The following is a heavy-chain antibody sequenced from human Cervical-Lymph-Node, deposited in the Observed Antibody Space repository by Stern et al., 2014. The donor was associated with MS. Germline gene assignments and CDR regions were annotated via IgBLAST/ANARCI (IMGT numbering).Heavy chain of an antibody. CDR2: IYHTGNT. Sequence: QLQLQESGSGLVKTSQNLSLTCTVSGGSISSGGYCWSWIRQPPGKDLEWIGYIYHTGNTYYNPSLKTRVTMSLDTSQNQFSLRLSSVTAADTAIYYCARQRRYNNNGDWFDPWGQGTLVIVSS. D-gene: IGHD1-14*01. V-gene: IGHV4-30-2*01. J-gene: IGHJ5*02. CDR1: GGSISSGGYC. CDR3: ARQRRYNNNGDWFDP.